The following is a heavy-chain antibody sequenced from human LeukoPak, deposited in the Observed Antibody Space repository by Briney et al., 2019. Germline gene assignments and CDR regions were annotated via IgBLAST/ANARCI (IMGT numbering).Heavy chain of an antibody. CDR1: GGSITSGIYY. CDR2: LYTDGST. V-gene: IGHV4-61*02. J-gene: IGHJ5*02. Sequence: PSQTLSLTCTVSGGSITSGIYYWGWIRQPAGKGLEWIGRLYTDGSTRYNPALKSRVTISVDKSKNQFSLKLSSVTAADTAVYYCATMVRGVPNWFDPWGQGTLVTVSS. CDR3: ATMVRGVPNWFDP. D-gene: IGHD3-10*01.